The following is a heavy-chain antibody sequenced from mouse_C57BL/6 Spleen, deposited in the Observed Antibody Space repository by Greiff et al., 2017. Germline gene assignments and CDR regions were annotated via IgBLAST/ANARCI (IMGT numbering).Heavy chain of an antibody. V-gene: IGHV3-6*01. D-gene: IGHD1-1*01. J-gene: IGHJ2*01. CDR3: ARNYGSSYFDY. Sequence: QLQQSGPGLVKPSQSLSLTCSVTGYSITSGYYWNWIRQFPGNKLEWMGYISYDGSNNYNPSLKNRISITRDTSKNQFFLKLNSVTTEDTATYYCARNYGSSYFDYWGQGTTLTVSS. CDR1: GYSITSGYY. CDR2: ISYDGSN.